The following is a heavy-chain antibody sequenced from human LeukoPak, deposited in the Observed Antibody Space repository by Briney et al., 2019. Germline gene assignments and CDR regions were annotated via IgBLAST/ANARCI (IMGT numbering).Heavy chain of an antibody. D-gene: IGHD3/OR15-3a*01. J-gene: IGHJ3*02. CDR3: ARAPILASDWDGFDI. Sequence: GGSLRLSCAASGFTFSSYGMHWVRQAPGKGLEWVAVISYDGSNKYYADSVKGRFTISRENANNSLYLQMNSLRAGDTAVYYCARAPILASDWDGFDIWGQGTMVTVSS. V-gene: IGHV3-30*03. CDR1: GFTFSSYG. CDR2: ISYDGSNK.